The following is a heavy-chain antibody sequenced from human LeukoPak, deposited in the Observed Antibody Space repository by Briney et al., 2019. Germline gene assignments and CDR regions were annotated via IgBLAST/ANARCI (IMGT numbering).Heavy chain of an antibody. J-gene: IGHJ4*02. D-gene: IGHD6-19*01. V-gene: IGHV1-69*05. CDR2: IIPIFGTA. CDR1: GGTLSSYA. CDR3: ATHMWLQANFDY. Sequence: SVKVSCKASGGTLSSYAISWVRHAPGQGLEWMGGIIPIFGTANYAQKFQGRVTITTDESTSTAYMELSSLRSEDTAVYYCATHMWLQANFDYWGQGTLVTVSS.